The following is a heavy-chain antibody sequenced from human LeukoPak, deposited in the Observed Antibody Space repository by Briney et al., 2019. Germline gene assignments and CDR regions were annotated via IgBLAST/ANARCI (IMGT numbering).Heavy chain of an antibody. V-gene: IGHV3-53*01. J-gene: IGHJ4*02. D-gene: IGHD6-13*01. CDR1: GFTVSSNY. CDR2: IYSGGST. CDR3: ARELSSSWNGPFGY. Sequence: GGSLRLSCAASGFTVSSNYMSWVRQAPGKGLEWVSVIYSGGSTYYADSVKGRFTISRDNAKNSLYLQMNSLRAEDTAVYYCARELSSSWNGPFGYWGQGTLVTVSS.